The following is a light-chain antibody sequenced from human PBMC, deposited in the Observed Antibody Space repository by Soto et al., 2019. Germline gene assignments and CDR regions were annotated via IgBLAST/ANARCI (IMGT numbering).Light chain of an antibody. CDR3: QQSGTSPPVA. CDR2: GAS. Sequence: EIVLTQSPGTLSLSPGKRATLSCRASQSVGSRFLAWYQQKPGQAPRLLIYGASNRATGIPDRFSGSGSGTDFTLTISRLEPEDFAVYYCQQSGTSPPVAFGGGTKVEIK. V-gene: IGKV3-20*01. J-gene: IGKJ4*01. CDR1: QSVGSRF.